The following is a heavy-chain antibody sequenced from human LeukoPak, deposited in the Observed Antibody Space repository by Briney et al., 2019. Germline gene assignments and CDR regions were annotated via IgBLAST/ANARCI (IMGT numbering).Heavy chain of an antibody. CDR3: ASPDWNYDHAFDI. CDR2: IYYSGST. D-gene: IGHD1-7*01. Sequence: SETLSLTCTVSGGSISSSSYYWGWIRQPPGKGLEWIGSIYYSGSTYYNPSLKSRVTISVDTSKNQSSLKLSSVTAADTAVYYCASPDWNYDHAFDIWGQGTMVTVSS. J-gene: IGHJ3*02. CDR1: GGSISSSSYY. V-gene: IGHV4-39*01.